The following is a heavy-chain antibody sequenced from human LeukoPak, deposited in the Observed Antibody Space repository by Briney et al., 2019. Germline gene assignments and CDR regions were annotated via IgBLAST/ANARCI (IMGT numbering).Heavy chain of an antibody. CDR3: ARDGYYGSGRPTNWFDP. Sequence: GVLRLSCAASGFTFSDYHINWVRQAPGKGLEWLSYISSTSTSMNYADSVRGRFAISRDNAKNSLYLQMNSLRDEDTAVYYCARDGYYGSGRPTNWFDPWGQGTLVTVSS. V-gene: IGHV3-48*02. CDR1: GFTFSDYH. J-gene: IGHJ5*02. CDR2: ISSTSTSM. D-gene: IGHD3-10*01.